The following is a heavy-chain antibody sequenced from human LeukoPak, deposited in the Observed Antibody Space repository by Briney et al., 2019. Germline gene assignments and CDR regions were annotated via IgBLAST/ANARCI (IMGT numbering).Heavy chain of an antibody. CDR1: GNTFTIYW. J-gene: IGHJ3*01. CDR2: INPGDSDT. CDR3: ARQYAYAGGAFDA. D-gene: IGHD3-16*01. Sequence: KVGESLKISCKDSGNTFTIYWIGWVRQMPGKGLEWMGIINPGDSDTRYSPSFKGQVTISADKSINTAYLQWNSLEASDTALYFCARQYAYAGGAFDAWGQGTMVTVSS. V-gene: IGHV5-51*01.